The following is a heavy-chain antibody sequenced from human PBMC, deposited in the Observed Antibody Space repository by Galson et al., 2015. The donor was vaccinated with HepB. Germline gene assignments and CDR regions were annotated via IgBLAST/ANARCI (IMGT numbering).Heavy chain of an antibody. CDR1: GGTFSSYA. V-gene: IGHV1-69*04. Sequence: SVKVSCKASGGTFSSYAISWVRQAPGQGLEWMGRIIPILGIANYAQKFQGRVTITADKSTSTAYMELSSLRSEDTAVYYCARDCSSTSCYGTLQFDYWGQGTLVTVSS. CDR3: ARDCSSTSCYGTLQFDY. J-gene: IGHJ4*02. D-gene: IGHD2-2*01. CDR2: IIPILGIA.